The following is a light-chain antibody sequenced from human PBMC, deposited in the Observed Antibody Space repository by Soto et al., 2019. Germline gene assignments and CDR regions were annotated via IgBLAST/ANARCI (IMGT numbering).Light chain of an antibody. Sequence: EIVLTQSPGTLSLSPGERATLSCRASQSVSSYLAWYQQKPGQAPWLLIYDASTRATGISARFSGSGSETDFTLTISSLEPEDCAIYYCQQRSNWPVTFGQGTKVEVK. CDR2: DAS. J-gene: IGKJ1*01. V-gene: IGKV3-11*01. CDR1: QSVSSY. CDR3: QQRSNWPVT.